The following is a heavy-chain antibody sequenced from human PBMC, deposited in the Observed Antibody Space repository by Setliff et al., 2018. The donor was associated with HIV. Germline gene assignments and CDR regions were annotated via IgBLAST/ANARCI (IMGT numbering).Heavy chain of an antibody. CDR2: TIPMFGTA. D-gene: IGHD2-2*01. V-gene: IGHV1-69*05. CDR1: GGTLGIYG. CDR3: ARESACSSTSCPKVLDY. Sequence: RASVKVSCKASGGTLGIYGISWVRQAPGQGLEWMGGTIPMFGTANYAQKFQGRVTITTDESTNTGYMELSSLRSEDTAVYYCARESACSSTSCPKVLDYWGQGTLVTVSS. J-gene: IGHJ4*02.